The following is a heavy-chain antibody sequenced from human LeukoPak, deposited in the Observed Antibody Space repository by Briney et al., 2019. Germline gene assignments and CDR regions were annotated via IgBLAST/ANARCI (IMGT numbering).Heavy chain of an antibody. Sequence: SDTLSLTCTVSGGSIRSNIHYWRWIRQPPGKGLEWIGEINHSGSTNYNPSLKSRVTISVDTSKNQFSLKLSSVTAADTAVYYCARGLYSYGLFDYWGQGTLVTVSS. CDR3: ARGLYSYGLFDY. V-gene: IGHV4-39*07. CDR1: GGSIRSNIHY. J-gene: IGHJ4*02. CDR2: INHSGST. D-gene: IGHD5-18*01.